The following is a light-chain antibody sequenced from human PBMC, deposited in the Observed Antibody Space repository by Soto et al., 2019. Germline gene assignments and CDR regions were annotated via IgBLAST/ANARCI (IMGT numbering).Light chain of an antibody. V-gene: IGKV3-11*01. CDR1: QSVSSS. Sequence: EIVLTQSPATLSLSPGERATLSCRASQSVSSSLAWYQQKPGQAPRLLIYDASNRATGIPVRFSGSGSGTDFTLTISSLEPEDFAVYYCQQRSNWPGTFGQGTKVDI. CDR3: QQRSNWPGT. CDR2: DAS. J-gene: IGKJ1*01.